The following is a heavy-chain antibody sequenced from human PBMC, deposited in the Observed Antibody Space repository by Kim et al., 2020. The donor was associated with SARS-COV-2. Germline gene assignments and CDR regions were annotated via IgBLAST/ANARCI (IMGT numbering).Heavy chain of an antibody. D-gene: IGHD6-19*01. CDR3: TTDVPYSSGWYAI. V-gene: IGHV3-15*01. CDR1: GFTFSNAW. J-gene: IGHJ3*02. CDR2: IKSKTDGGTT. Sequence: GGSLRLSCAASGFTFSNAWMSWVRQAPGKGLEWVGRIKSKTDGGTTDYAAPVKGRFTISRDDSKNTLYLQMNSLKTGDTAVYYCTTDVPYSSGWYAIRCQGTMATVSS.